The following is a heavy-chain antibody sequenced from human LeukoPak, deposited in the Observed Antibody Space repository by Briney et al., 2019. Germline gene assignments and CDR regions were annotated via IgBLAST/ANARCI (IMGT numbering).Heavy chain of an antibody. V-gene: IGHV3-23*01. Sequence: GGSLRLSCAASGFTFSSYSMNWFRQAPGKRLEWVSEIYPSGSSTFYADSVKGRFTISRDNSKNTLFLHMASLRAEDTALYYCAKDLKPDGFGDVDYWGQGTLVTVSS. CDR2: IYPSGSST. CDR3: AKDLKPDGFGDVDY. J-gene: IGHJ4*02. CDR1: GFTFSSYS. D-gene: IGHD3-10*01.